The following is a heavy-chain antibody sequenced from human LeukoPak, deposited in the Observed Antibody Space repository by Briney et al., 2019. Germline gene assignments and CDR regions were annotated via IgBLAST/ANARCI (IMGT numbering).Heavy chain of an antibody. D-gene: IGHD2-2*01. J-gene: IGHJ4*02. Sequence: SETLSLTCAVYGESFSGYYWSWIRQPPGKGLEWIGEINHSGSTNYNPSLKSRVTISVDTSKNQFSLKLSSVTAADTAVYYCARGSDIVVVPAAPFDYWGQGTLVTVSS. V-gene: IGHV4-34*01. CDR3: ARGSDIVVVPAAPFDY. CDR2: INHSGST. CDR1: GESFSGYY.